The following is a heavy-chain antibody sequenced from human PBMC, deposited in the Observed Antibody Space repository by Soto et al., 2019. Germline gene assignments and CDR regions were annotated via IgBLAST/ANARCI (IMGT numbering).Heavy chain of an antibody. CDR1: GFTFSSYA. J-gene: IGHJ4*02. CDR2: ISGSGGST. D-gene: IGHD3-16*02. Sequence: GGSLRLSCAASGFTFSSYAMSWVRQAPGKGLEWVSAISGSGGSTYYADSVKGRFTISRDNSKNTLYLQMNSLRAEDTAVYYCAKDLSRRWSPSENFDYWGQGTLVTVSS. V-gene: IGHV3-23*01. CDR3: AKDLSRRWSPSENFDY.